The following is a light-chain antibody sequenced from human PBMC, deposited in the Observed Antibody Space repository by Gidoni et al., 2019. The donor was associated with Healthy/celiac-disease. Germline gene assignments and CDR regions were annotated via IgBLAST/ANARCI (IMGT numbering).Light chain of an antibody. CDR2: EGS. Sequence: QSALTQPASVSGSPGQSITISCTGTTSDVGSYNLVSWYRQHPGKAPKLMIYEGSKRPSGVSNRFSGSKSGNTASLTIAGLQAEDEADYDCCSYAGSSTLVFGGGTKLTV. J-gene: IGLJ3*02. V-gene: IGLV2-23*01. CDR3: CSYAGSSTLV. CDR1: TSDVGSYNL.